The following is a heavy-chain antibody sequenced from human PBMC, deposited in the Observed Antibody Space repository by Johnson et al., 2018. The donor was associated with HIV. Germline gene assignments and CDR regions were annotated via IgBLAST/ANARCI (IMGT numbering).Heavy chain of an antibody. CDR2: INWSGGGT. CDR3: AKGGSLTQDAPFDI. CDR1: GFKFYEYD. Sequence: VQLVESGGGVVQPGGSLRISCVASGFKFYEYDVSWVRQVPGKGLEWVSGINWSGGGTTYADSVKGRFTVSSDNAKNSLYLQMNSLRAEDTAVYYCAKGGSLTQDAPFDIWGQGTMVTVSS. D-gene: IGHD1-14*01. J-gene: IGHJ3*02. V-gene: IGHV3-20*04.